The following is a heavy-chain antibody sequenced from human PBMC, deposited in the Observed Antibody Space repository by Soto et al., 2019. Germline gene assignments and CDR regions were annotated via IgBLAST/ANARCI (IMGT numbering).Heavy chain of an antibody. D-gene: IGHD1-20*01. CDR1: GGTFSGYA. Sequence: QAQLMQSGAEVKKPGSSVTVSCKASGGTFSGYAINWVRQAPGQGLEWMGGIIPLLGITDYGQKFQGRITMAADESTGTAYMALRGLRSEDTAVYYCARDPRSITGTTSSEDFQHWGQGTLVSVSS. CDR2: IIPLLGIT. CDR3: ARDPRSITGTTSSEDFQH. V-gene: IGHV1-69*01. J-gene: IGHJ1*01.